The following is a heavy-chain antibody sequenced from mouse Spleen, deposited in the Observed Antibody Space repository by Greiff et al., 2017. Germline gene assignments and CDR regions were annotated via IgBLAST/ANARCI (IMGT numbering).Heavy chain of an antibody. D-gene: IGHD2-10*01. CDR2: IYPSDSYT. CDR1: GYTFTSYW. CDR3: TTSAYYGNYEGFAY. J-gene: IGHJ3*01. V-gene: IGHV1-69*02. Sequence: QVQLQQPGAELVRPGASVKLSCKASGYTFTSYWINWVKQRPGQGLEWIGNIYPSDSYTNYNQKFKDKATLTVDKSSSTAYMQLSSPTSEDSAVYYCTTSAYYGNYEGFAYWGQGTLVTVSA.